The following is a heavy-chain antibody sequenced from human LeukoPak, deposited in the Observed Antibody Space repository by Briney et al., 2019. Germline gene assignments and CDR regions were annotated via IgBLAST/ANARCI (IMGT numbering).Heavy chain of an antibody. V-gene: IGHV3-23*01. CDR2: ISGSGGST. CDR3: AKAGGETTVTTKYAYDY. Sequence: GGSLRLSCAPSGFTFSSYAMSWVRQAPGKGLEWVSAISGSGGSTYYADSVKGRFTISRDNSQNRLYLQMNSSRAEDTAVYYCAKAGGETTVTTKYAYDYWGQGTLVTVSS. D-gene: IGHD4-17*01. CDR1: GFTFSSYA. J-gene: IGHJ4*02.